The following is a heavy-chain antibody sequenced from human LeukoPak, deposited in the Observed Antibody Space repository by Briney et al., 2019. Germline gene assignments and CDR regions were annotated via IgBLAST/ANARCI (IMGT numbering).Heavy chain of an antibody. CDR2: ISASGDRT. CDR1: GFTFSSYA. V-gene: IGHV3-23*01. D-gene: IGHD3-22*01. Sequence: QPGGSLRLSCAASGFTFSSYAMSWVRQAPGRGLEWVSAISASGDRTYYADSVKGRFTISRDNSKNTLYLQMNSLRAGDTAVYYCVKGRDYNDASAYYIGDFWGQGTLVTVSS. CDR3: VKGRDYNDASAYYIGDF. J-gene: IGHJ4*02.